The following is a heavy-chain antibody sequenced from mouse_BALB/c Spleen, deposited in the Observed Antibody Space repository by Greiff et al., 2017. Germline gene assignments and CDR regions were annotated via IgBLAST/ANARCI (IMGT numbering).Heavy chain of an antibody. V-gene: IGHV1-18*01. CDR2: INPNNGGT. J-gene: IGHJ2*01. Sequence: VQLQQSGPELVKPGASVKIPCKASGYTFTDYNMDWVKQSHGKSLEWIGDINPNNGGTIYNQKFKGKATLTVDKSSSTAYMELRSLTSEDTAVYYCARWNYGKGGFFDYWGQGTTLTVSS. CDR3: ARWNYGKGGFFDY. CDR1: GYTFTDYN. D-gene: IGHD2-1*01.